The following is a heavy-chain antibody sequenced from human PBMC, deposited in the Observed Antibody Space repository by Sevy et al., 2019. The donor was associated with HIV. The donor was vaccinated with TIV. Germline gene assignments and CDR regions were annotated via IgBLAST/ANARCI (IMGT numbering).Heavy chain of an antibody. D-gene: IGHD2-2*02. V-gene: IGHV3-21*01. CDR1: GFTFSSYS. J-gene: IGHJ5*02. Sequence: GGSLRLSCAASGFTFSSYSMNWVRQAPGKGLEWVSSISSSSSYIYYADSVKGRFTISRDNAKNSLYLQMNSLRAEDTAVYYCARDTSGERCSSTSCYIRGSGSVGFDPWGQGTLVTVSS. CDR2: ISSSSSYI. CDR3: ARDTSGERCSSTSCYIRGSGSVGFDP.